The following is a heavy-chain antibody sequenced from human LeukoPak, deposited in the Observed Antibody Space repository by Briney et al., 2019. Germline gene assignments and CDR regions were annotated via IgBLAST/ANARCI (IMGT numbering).Heavy chain of an antibody. CDR1: GFTFSSYA. Sequence: PGGSLRLSCAASGFTFSSYAMSWVRQAPGKGLEWVSAISGSGGSTYYADSVKGRFTISRDNAKNSLYLQMNSLRAEDTAVYYCAKDPDYGGNSRAFHVWGQGTMVTVSS. D-gene: IGHD4-23*01. V-gene: IGHV3-23*01. J-gene: IGHJ3*01. CDR2: ISGSGGST. CDR3: AKDPDYGGNSRAFHV.